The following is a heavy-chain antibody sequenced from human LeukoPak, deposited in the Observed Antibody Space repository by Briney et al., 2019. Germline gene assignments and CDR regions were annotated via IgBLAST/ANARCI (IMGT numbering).Heavy chain of an antibody. Sequence: PGGSLRLSCAASGFTFSSYAMSWVRQAPGKGLEWVSSISNSGGRTFYTDSVKGRFTISRDNSKITLYLQMNSLRAEDTAVYYCAKSYNGYESKPDHWGQGTLVTVSS. CDR2: ISNSGGRT. V-gene: IGHV3-23*01. CDR1: GFTFSSYA. CDR3: AKSYNGYESKPDH. J-gene: IGHJ4*02. D-gene: IGHD5-12*01.